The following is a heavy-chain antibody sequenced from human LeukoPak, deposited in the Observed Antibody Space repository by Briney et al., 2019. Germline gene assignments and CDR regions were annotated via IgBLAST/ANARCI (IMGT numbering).Heavy chain of an antibody. CDR1: GFTFSSFG. D-gene: IGHD6-19*01. Sequence: GGSLRLSCAASGFTFSSFGMHWVRQAPGKGLEWVAVIWYDGSNKYYADSVKGRFTISRDNSKNTLYLQMTNLRAADTAVYYCAKDLSRAVAADWFDPWDQGSLVTVSS. J-gene: IGHJ5*02. CDR2: IWYDGSNK. V-gene: IGHV3-33*03. CDR3: AKDLSRAVAADWFDP.